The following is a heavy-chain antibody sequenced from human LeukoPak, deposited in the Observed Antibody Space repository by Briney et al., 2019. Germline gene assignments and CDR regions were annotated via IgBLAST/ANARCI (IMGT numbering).Heavy chain of an antibody. CDR1: GFTFSSYA. CDR2: ISGSGGST. Sequence: PGGSLRLSCAASGFTFSSYAMSWVRQAPGKGLEWVSAISGSGGSTYYADSGKGRFTISRDNSKNTLYLQMDSLRAEDTAVYYCAKFIVVVPAAIDYWGQGTLVTVSS. J-gene: IGHJ4*02. CDR3: AKFIVVVPAAIDY. V-gene: IGHV3-23*01. D-gene: IGHD2-2*01.